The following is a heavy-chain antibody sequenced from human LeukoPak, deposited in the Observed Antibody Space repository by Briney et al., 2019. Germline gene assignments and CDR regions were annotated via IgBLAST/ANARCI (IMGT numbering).Heavy chain of an antibody. J-gene: IGHJ4*02. CDR3: AKSSSSYYDSSGYLDY. CDR2: ISSSTTTI. Sequence: GGSLRLSCAASGFTFSSYSMNWVSQAPGKGLEWVSYISSSTTTIYYADSVKGRFTISRDNAKNSLYLQMNSLRAEDTAVYYCAKSSSSYYDSSGYLDYWGQGTLVTVSS. CDR1: GFTFSSYS. D-gene: IGHD3-22*01. V-gene: IGHV3-48*01.